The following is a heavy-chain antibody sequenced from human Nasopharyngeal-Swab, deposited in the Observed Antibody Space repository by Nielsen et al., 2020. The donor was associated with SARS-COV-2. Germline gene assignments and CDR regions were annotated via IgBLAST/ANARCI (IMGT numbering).Heavy chain of an antibody. CDR2: IWHDGSNK. J-gene: IGHJ3*02. Sequence: PGHELEWVAVIWHDGSNKYYADSVKGRFTISRDNSKNTLYLQMNSLRAEDTAVYYCARDLTPMVIIYAFDMWGQGTMVTVSS. D-gene: IGHD5-18*01. V-gene: IGHV3-33*01. CDR3: ARDLTPMVIIYAFDM.